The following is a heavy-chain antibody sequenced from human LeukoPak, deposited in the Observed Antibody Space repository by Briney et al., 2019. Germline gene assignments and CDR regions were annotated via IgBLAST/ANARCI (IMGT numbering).Heavy chain of an antibody. CDR2: INHSGST. J-gene: IGHJ4*02. Sequence: SETLSLTCAVYGGSFSGYYWSWIRQPPGKGLEWIGEINHSGSTNYNPSLKSRVTISVDTSKNQFSLKLSSVTAADTAVYYCASLAVAGTIWGQGTLVTVSS. D-gene: IGHD6-19*01. CDR3: ASLAVAGTI. V-gene: IGHV4-34*01. CDR1: GGSFSGYY.